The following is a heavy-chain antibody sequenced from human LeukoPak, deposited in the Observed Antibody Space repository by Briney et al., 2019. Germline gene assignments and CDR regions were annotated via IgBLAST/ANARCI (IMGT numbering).Heavy chain of an antibody. J-gene: IGHJ3*02. CDR1: GFTFTNYA. V-gene: IGHV3-23*01. CDR2: AGSGGGT. CDR3: ASRTWTGAGYYAFDI. D-gene: IGHD3/OR15-3a*01. Sequence: GGSLRLSCAASGFTFTNYAVSWVRQAPGKGLEWVSAAGSGGGTWYADFVKGRFTISRDNSGNTLSLQMNSLRVEDTVVYYCASRTWTGAGYYAFDIWGQGTMVTVSP.